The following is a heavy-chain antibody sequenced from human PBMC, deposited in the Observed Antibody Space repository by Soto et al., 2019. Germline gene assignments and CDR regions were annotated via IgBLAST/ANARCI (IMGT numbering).Heavy chain of an antibody. CDR2: INPKTGDT. Sequence: ASVKVSCKTSGYTFTGYYLNWVRRAPGRGLEWVGWINPKTGDTNNAQKFQGRVTMTTDTSISTGYMELSGLKSDDTAVYYCVTGDHLVRWGQGARVTVS. CDR1: GYTFTGYY. CDR3: VTGDHLVR. J-gene: IGHJ4*02. D-gene: IGHD6-6*01. V-gene: IGHV1-2*02.